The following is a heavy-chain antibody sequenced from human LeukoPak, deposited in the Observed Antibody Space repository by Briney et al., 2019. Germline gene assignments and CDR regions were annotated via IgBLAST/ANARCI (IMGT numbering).Heavy chain of an antibody. CDR1: GFTFSNYA. CDR3: AKGRGYCTGGSCYSDY. V-gene: IGHV3-23*01. D-gene: IGHD2-15*01. CDR2: ISGSDGST. J-gene: IGHJ4*02. Sequence: GGSLRLSCTASGFTFSNYAMSWVRQAPGKGMEWVSTISGSDGSTYYADSAKGRFTISRDNSKNTLYLQMNSLRVEDTAIYYCAKGRGYCTGGSCYSDYWGQGTLVTVSS.